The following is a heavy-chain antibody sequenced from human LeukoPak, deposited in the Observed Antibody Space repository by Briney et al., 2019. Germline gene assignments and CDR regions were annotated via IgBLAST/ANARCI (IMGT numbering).Heavy chain of an antibody. J-gene: IGHJ4*02. V-gene: IGHV1-18*04. CDR3: ARDSTRRHLVATSMGY. D-gene: IGHD5-12*01. CDR1: GYTFTIYG. Sequence: ASGTLSFNSSGYTFTIYGISWVRQPPGPGHELMGGISAYNGNTNYAQKLQGRVTMTTDKSTSTAYLELRSLRSDDTAVYYCARDSTRRHLVATSMGYWGQGTLVTVSS. CDR2: ISAYNGNT.